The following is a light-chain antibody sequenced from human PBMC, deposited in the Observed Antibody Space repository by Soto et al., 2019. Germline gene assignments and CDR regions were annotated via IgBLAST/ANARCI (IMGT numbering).Light chain of an antibody. CDR3: QQYDSYPWT. Sequence: DIQMTQSPSTLSASVGDRVTITCRASQSISSWLAWYQQKPGKAPKLLIYKASSLESGVPSRFSGSVSGTEFTLTISSLQPDDFATYYCQQYDSYPWTLGPGTKVDIK. V-gene: IGKV1-5*03. CDR2: KAS. J-gene: IGKJ1*01. CDR1: QSISSW.